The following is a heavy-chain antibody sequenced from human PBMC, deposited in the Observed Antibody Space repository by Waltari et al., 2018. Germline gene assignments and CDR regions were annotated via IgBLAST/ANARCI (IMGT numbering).Heavy chain of an antibody. CDR3: ARDRRGTWYLDL. CDR1: DFTLRSFS. Sequence: EVSLVESGGDLVQPGGSLRLSCAASDFTLRSFSVTWVRQAPGKGLEWISFISGSGATIAYADSVKGRFTISRDNAKNSMYLQMDSLGVDDTAVYYCARDRRGTWYLDLWGRGTLVTVSS. J-gene: IGHJ2*01. CDR2: ISGSGATI. V-gene: IGHV3-48*01.